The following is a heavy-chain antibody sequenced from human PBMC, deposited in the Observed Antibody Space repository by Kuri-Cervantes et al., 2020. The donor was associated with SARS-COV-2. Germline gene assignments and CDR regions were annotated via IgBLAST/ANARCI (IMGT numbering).Heavy chain of an antibody. CDR2: IKQDCSEK. J-gene: IGHJ4*02. CDR3: AREGGYNSSLIDY. D-gene: IGHD6-13*01. Sequence: GESLKISCAASGFTFSSYWMNWVRQAPGKGLEWVANIKQDCSEKYYVDSVKGRFTISRDNAKNSLYLQMNSLRAEDTALYYCAREGGYNSSLIDYWGQGTLVTVSS. CDR1: GFTFSSYW. V-gene: IGHV3-7*03.